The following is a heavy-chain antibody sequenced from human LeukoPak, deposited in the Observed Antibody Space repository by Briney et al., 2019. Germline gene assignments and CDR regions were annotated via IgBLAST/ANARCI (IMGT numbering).Heavy chain of an antibody. Sequence: GGSLRLSCAASGFTFSTYSGNWIRQAPGKGLEWVSGTNWDGGRTGYADSVKGRFTISRDNAKNSLYLQMNSLRVEDTAMYYCARDGLRRPPTPYCGGDCPLDYWGQGTLVSVSS. CDR3: ARDGLRRPPTPYCGGDCPLDY. V-gene: IGHV3-20*04. J-gene: IGHJ4*02. D-gene: IGHD2-21*02. CDR1: GFTFSTYS. CDR2: TNWDGGRT.